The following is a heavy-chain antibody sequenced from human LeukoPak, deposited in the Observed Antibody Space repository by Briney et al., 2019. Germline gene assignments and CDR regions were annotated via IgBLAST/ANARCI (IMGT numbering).Heavy chain of an antibody. CDR3: ASSYYYDSSGYGAEFDP. CDR1: GYTFTGYY. J-gene: IGHJ5*02. D-gene: IGHD3-22*01. Sequence: GASAKVSCKASGYTFTGYYMHWVGQAPGQGLEWMGWINPNSGGTNYAQKFQGRVTMTRDTSISTAYMELSRLRSDDTAVYYCASSYYYDSSGYGAEFDPWGQGTLVTVSS. V-gene: IGHV1-2*02. CDR2: INPNSGGT.